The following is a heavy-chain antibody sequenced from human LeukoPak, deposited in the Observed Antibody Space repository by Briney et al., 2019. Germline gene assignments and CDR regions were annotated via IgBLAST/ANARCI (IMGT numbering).Heavy chain of an antibody. J-gene: IGHJ4*02. V-gene: IGHV3-23*01. D-gene: IGHD3-10*01. CDR1: EFTFNNYA. CDR3: AKGSRDARPYYFDF. CDR2: ITGSGGDT. Sequence: GGSLRLSCAASEFTFNNYAMSWVRQAPGKGLEWVSAITGSGGDTYHADSVKGRFPISRDNSKNTLYLQMNSLRGEDMAVYYCAKGSRDARPYYFDFWGQGTLVTVSS.